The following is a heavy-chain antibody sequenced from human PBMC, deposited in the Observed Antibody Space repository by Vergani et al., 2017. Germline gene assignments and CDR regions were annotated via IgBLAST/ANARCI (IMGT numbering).Heavy chain of an antibody. J-gene: IGHJ6*03. CDR1: GGSISSYY. Sequence: QVQLQESGPGLVKPSETLSLTCTVSGGSISSYYWSWIRQPPGKGLEWIGEINHSGSTNYNPSLKSRVTISVDTSKNQFSLKLSSVTAADTAVYYCASVKRIAAAGRYYYYYMDVWGKGTTVTVSS. D-gene: IGHD6-13*01. CDR2: INHSGST. V-gene: IGHV4-59*12. CDR3: ASVKRIAAAGRYYYYYMDV.